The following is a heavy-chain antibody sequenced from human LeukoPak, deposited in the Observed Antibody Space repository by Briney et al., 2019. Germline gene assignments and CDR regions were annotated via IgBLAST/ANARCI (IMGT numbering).Heavy chain of an antibody. CDR3: ARGGNFAF. CDR2: INHSGST. V-gene: IGHV4-38-2*01. CDR1: GYSISSGFY. Sequence: PSETLSLTCAVSGYSISSGFYWGWIRQPPGKGLEWIGSINHSGSTYYNPSLKSRVTISIDTSKNHFSLNLSSVTAADTAMYYCARGGNFAFWGQGTLVTVSS. J-gene: IGHJ4*02.